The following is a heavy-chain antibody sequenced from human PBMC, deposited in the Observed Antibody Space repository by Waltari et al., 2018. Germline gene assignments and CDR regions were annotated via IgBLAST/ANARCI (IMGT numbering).Heavy chain of an antibody. CDR3: AREPARYYDSSGYPEATY. J-gene: IGHJ4*02. V-gene: IGHV4-31*03. Sequence: QVQLQESGTGLVKPSQPLSLTCTVSGGSISRGGYYWSWLRQPPGQGLEWIGYIYYSGSTYYNPSLKSRVTISVDTSKNQFSLKLSSVTAADTAVYYCAREPARYYDSSGYPEATYWGQGTLVTVSS. CDR2: IYYSGST. D-gene: IGHD3-22*01. CDR1: GGSISRGGYY.